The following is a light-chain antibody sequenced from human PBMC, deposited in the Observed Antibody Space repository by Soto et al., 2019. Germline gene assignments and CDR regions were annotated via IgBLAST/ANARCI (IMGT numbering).Light chain of an antibody. V-gene: IGKV1D-12*01. J-gene: IGKJ2*01. CDR2: VAS. CDR3: QQTNSFPYT. CDR1: QDISSW. Sequence: IPMTQSPSSVSASVGDRVTITCRASQDISSWLAWYQQKPRKAPNLLISVASSLQTGVPSRFTGGGSGTDFTLTISSLQPEDFATYYCQQTNSFPYTFGQGTKLEFK.